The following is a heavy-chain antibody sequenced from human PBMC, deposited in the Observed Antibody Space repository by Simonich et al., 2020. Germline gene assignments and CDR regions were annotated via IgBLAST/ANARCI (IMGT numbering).Heavy chain of an antibody. V-gene: IGHV1-8*01. CDR3: ARGPFDI. CDR1: RYTFTSYD. CDR2: MNPNSGNT. Sequence: QVQLVQSGAEVKKHGASVRVSCKAARYTFTSYDINGGRQDTGQGLEWKGWMNPNSGNTGYAQKFQGRVTMTRNTSISTAYMELSSLRSEDTAVYYCARGPFDIWGQGTMVTVSS. J-gene: IGHJ3*02.